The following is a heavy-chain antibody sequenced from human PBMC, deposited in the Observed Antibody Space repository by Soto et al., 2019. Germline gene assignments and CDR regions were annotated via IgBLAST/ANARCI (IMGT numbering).Heavy chain of an antibody. CDR1: GYTYFSYG. D-gene: IGHD6-19*01. CDR2: ISAFNAKT. J-gene: IGHJ4*02. Sequence: QVQLVQSGAEVKKPGASVKVSCTASGYTYFSYGISWVRQAPGQGLEWLGWISAFNAKTNYAPKFQARVTLTTDASTSTAYMGLRGLRSDDTAVYFCARDAIAGAGAFDYWGQGALVIVSS. V-gene: IGHV1-18*04. CDR3: ARDAIAGAGAFDY.